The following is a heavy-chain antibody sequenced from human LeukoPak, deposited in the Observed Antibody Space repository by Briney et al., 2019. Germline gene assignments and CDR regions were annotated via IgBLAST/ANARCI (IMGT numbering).Heavy chain of an antibody. J-gene: IGHJ4*02. Sequence: WGSLRLSCAASGFTFSSYEMNWVRQAPGKGLEWVSYISSSGSTIYYADSVKGRFTISRDNAKNSLYLQMNSLRAGDTAVYYCARTIEMATISYFDYWGQGTLVTVSS. CDR3: ARTIEMATISYFDY. CDR1: GFTFSSYE. CDR2: ISSSGSTI. D-gene: IGHD5-24*01. V-gene: IGHV3-48*03.